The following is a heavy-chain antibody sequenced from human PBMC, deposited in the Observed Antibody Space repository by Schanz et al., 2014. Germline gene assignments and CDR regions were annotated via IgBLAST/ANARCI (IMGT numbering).Heavy chain of an antibody. CDR2: LSFDSRHI. CDR3: AKDPHRDYGGKPQAFDI. J-gene: IGHJ3*02. V-gene: IGHV3-21*06. D-gene: IGHD4-17*01. CDR1: GFSFDSYN. Sequence: EVQLVESGGGLVKPGGSLRLSCTASGFSFDSYNMNWVRQSPGKGLEWVAFLSFDSRHIYYADSVKGRFTISRDNAKSSLHLQMNSLRADDTALYYCAKDPHRDYGGKPQAFDIWGQGTMVTVSS.